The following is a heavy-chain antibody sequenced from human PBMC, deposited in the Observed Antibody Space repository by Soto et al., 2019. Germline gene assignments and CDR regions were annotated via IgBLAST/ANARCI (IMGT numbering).Heavy chain of an antibody. Sequence: SETLSLTCTVSGGSISSSSYYWGWIRQPPGKGLEWIGSIYYSGSTYYNPSLKSRVTISVDTSKNQFSLKLSSVTAADTAVYYCARHGLLELSRVGLGELLADPFFDYWGQGTLVTVSS. J-gene: IGHJ4*02. CDR1: GGSISSSSYY. CDR2: IYYSGST. CDR3: ARHGLLELSRVGLGELLADPFFDY. D-gene: IGHD3-10*01. V-gene: IGHV4-39*01.